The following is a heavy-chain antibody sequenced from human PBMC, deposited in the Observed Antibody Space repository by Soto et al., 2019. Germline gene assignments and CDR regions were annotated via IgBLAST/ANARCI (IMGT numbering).Heavy chain of an antibody. CDR3: ARRKDYSKAIYFYYGMDV. CDR2: IYPDDSDT. Sequence: PGESLKISCKGLGYTFTNHWIAWVRQMPGKGLEWMGLIYPDDSDTRYSPSFQGQVTFSADKSLSVAYLQWSSLKASDTAVYYCARRKDYSKAIYFYYGMDVWGQGTRVTVSS. CDR1: GYTFTNHW. V-gene: IGHV5-51*01. J-gene: IGHJ6*02. D-gene: IGHD4-4*01.